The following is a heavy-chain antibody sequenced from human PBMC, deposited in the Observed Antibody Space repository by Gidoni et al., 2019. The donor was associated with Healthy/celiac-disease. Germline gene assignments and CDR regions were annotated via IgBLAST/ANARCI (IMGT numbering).Heavy chain of an antibody. CDR3: AHWAWHKNVGEAVAGTNFDP. Sequence: QITLKESGPTLVKPTQPLTLTCTFSGFSLSPSGVGVGWIRQPPGKALEWLALISWDDDKRYSPSLKSRLTITKDTSKNQVVLTMTNMDPVDTATYYCAHWAWHKNVGEAVAGTNFDPWGQGTLVTVSS. J-gene: IGHJ5*02. V-gene: IGHV2-5*02. CDR1: GFSLSPSGVG. CDR2: ISWDDDK. D-gene: IGHD6-19*01.